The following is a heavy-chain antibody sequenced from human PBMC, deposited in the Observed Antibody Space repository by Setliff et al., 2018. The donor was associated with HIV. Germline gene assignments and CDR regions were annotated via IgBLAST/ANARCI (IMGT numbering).Heavy chain of an antibody. Sequence: SETLSLTCSVSGDSMSPYYWSWIRQSADKGLEWIGRVHPTGSTIYNPSLRSRVTMSVDTSKSQFSLKLSSVTAADTAMYYCARVFPPIRGAPFGTPPGAFDIWGQGTRVTVSS. CDR1: GDSMSPYY. V-gene: IGHV4-4*07. CDR2: VHPTGST. D-gene: IGHD2-15*01. J-gene: IGHJ3*02. CDR3: ARVFPPIRGAPFGTPPGAFDI.